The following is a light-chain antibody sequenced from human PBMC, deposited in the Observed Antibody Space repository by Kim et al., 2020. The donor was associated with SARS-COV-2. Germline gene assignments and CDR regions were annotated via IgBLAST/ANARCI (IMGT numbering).Light chain of an antibody. V-gene: IGKV1-5*03. CDR3: QQYNSYSYT. CDR2: KAS. CDR1: QSISSW. J-gene: IGKJ2*01. Sequence: SASVGAGVTIPCRASQSISSWLAWYQQKPGKAPKLLIYKASSLESGVPSRFSGSGSGTEFTLTISSLQPDDFATYYCQQYNSYSYTFGQGTKLEI.